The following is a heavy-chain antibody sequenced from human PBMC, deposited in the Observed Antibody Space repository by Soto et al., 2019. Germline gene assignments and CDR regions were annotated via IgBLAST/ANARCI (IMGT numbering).Heavy chain of an antibody. CDR3: ARRPWDPQGYYYGMDV. J-gene: IGHJ6*02. CDR2: ISAYNGNT. CDR1: GYTFTSYG. V-gene: IGHV1-18*01. D-gene: IGHD1-26*01. Sequence: QVQLVQSGAEVKKPGASVKVSCKASGYTFTSYGISWVRQAPGQGLDWMGWISAYNGNTNYAQKLQGRVTMTTDTSTSTAYMDLRSLRSDDTAVYYCARRPWDPQGYYYGMDVWGQGTTVTVSS.